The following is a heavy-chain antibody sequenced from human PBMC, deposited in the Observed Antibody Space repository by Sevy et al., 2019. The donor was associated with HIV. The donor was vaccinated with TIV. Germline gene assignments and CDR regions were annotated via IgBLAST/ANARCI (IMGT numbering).Heavy chain of an antibody. D-gene: IGHD2-2*02. CDR1: GFTFSSYA. J-gene: IGHJ6*02. Sequence: GGSLRLSCAASGFTFSSYAMSWVRQAPGKGLEWVSAISGSGGSTYYADSVKGRFTISRDNSKNTLYLQMNSLRAEDTAVYYCAKMGFIVVVPAAILYYYYGMDVWGQGTTVTVSS. CDR3: AKMGFIVVVPAAILYYYYGMDV. V-gene: IGHV3-23*01. CDR2: ISGSGGST.